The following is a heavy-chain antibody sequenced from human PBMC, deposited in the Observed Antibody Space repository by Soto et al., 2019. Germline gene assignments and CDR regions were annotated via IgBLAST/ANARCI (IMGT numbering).Heavy chain of an antibody. CDR1: GFTFDDYA. CDR2: IYIGGIT. CDR3: ARANRY. Sequence: PGGSLRLSCAASGFTFDDYAMSWVRQAPGKGLEWVSLIYIGGITYYADSVKGRFTISRDNSKNTLYLQMNSLRAEDTAVYYCARANRYWGQGTLVTVSS. J-gene: IGHJ4*02. V-gene: IGHV3-53*01.